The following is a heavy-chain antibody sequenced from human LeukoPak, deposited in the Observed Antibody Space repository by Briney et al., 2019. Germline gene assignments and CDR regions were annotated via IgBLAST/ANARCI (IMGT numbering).Heavy chain of an antibody. V-gene: IGHV3-73*01. D-gene: IGHD5-12*01. J-gene: IGHJ4*02. Sequence: GGSLRLSCAASGFTFSGSAMHWVRQASGKGLEWVGHIRSKANCYATAYAASVRGRFTISRDDSKNTAYLQMSSLRTEDTAVYYCTRLGGGYGELDNWGQGTLVTVSS. CDR2: IRSKANCYAT. CDR1: GFTFSGSA. CDR3: TRLGGGYGELDN.